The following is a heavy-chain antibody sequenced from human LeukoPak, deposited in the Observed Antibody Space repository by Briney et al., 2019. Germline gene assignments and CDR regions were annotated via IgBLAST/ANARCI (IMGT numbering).Heavy chain of an antibody. D-gene: IGHD3-3*01. CDR3: ARGIIQYYDFW. J-gene: IGHJ4*02. Sequence: TSETLSLTCAVYGGSFSGYYWSWIRQPPGKGLEWIGEINHSGSTNYNPSLKSRVTISVDTSKNQFPLKLSSVTAADTAVYYCARGIIQYYDFWGGQGTLVTVSS. V-gene: IGHV4-34*01. CDR2: INHSGST. CDR1: GGSFSGYY.